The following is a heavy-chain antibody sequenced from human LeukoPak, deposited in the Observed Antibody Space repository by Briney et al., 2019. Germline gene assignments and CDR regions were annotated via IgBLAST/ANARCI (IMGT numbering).Heavy chain of an antibody. Sequence: ASVKVSCKASGYTFTSYDISWVRLAPGQGLEWMGGIIPIFGTANYAQKFQGRVTITADESTSTAYMELSSLRSEDTAVYYCARVGDYYDSSGYYQDDAFDIWGQGTMVTVSS. CDR3: ARVGDYYDSSGYYQDDAFDI. D-gene: IGHD3-22*01. CDR2: IIPIFGTA. V-gene: IGHV1-69*13. J-gene: IGHJ3*02. CDR1: GYTFTSYD.